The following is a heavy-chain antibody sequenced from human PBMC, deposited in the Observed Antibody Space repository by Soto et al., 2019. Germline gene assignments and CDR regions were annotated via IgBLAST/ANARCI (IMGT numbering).Heavy chain of an antibody. V-gene: IGHV3-30-3*01. CDR3: ARELKIGGDRITMVRGPPYYYGMDV. J-gene: IGHJ6*02. CDR2: ISYDGSNK. D-gene: IGHD3-10*01. CDR1: GFTFSSYA. Sequence: QVQLVESGGGVVQPGRSLRLSCAASGFTFSSYAMHWVRQAPGKGLEWVAVISYDGSNKYYADSVKGRFTISRDNSKNTLYLQMNSLRAEDTAVYYCARELKIGGDRITMVRGPPYYYGMDVWGQGTTVTVSS.